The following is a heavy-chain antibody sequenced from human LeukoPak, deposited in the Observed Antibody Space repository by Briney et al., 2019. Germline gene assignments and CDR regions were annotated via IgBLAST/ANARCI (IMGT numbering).Heavy chain of an antibody. D-gene: IGHD2-21*02. CDR2: ISDSGCIT. J-gene: IGHJ4*02. CDR1: GFSFSSYT. CDR3: AGAYCGGDCYSVYFDY. Sequence: GGSLRLSCADSGFSFSSYTMNWVRQAPGKGLEWVSGISDSGCITYYADSVKGRFSISRDNSKNTLSLQMNSLRAEDTAVYYCAGAYCGGDCYSVYFDYWGQGTLVTVSS. V-gene: IGHV3-23*01.